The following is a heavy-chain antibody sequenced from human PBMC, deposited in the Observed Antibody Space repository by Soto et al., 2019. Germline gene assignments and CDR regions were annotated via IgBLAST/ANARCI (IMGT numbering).Heavy chain of an antibody. V-gene: IGHV4-31*03. CDR2: IYYSGST. D-gene: IGHD3-22*01. CDR1: GGSISSGGYY. CDR3: ARTPAKGTKDSSGYPLFDY. Sequence: TLSLTCTVSGGSISSGGYYWSWIRQHPGKGLEWIGYIYYSGSTYYNPSLKSRVTISVDTSKNQFSLKLSSVTAADTAVYYCARTPAKGTKDSSGYPLFDYWGQGTLVTVSS. J-gene: IGHJ4*02.